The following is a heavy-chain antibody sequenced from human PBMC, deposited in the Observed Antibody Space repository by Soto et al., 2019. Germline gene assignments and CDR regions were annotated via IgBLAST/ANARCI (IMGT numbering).Heavy chain of an antibody. Sequence: GGSLRLSCAASGFTFSSYSMNWVRQAPGKGLEWVSAISGSGGSTYYADSVKGRFTISRDNSKNTLYLQMNSLRAEDTAVYYCAKGIRGATVPIGYWGQGTLVTVSS. CDR3: AKGIRGATVPIGY. V-gene: IGHV3-23*01. D-gene: IGHD3-10*01. CDR2: ISGSGGST. CDR1: GFTFSSYS. J-gene: IGHJ4*02.